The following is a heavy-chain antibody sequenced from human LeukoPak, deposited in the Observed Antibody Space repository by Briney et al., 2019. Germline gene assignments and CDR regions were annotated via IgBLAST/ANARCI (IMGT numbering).Heavy chain of an antibody. D-gene: IGHD2-21*02. V-gene: IGHV1-69*13. Sequence: SVTVSFTSSGCTFPYYAISWMRHAPAQGLERMGGIIPLFGRAAYAHKFQGRVTITSDDSTKTVYLELIILGSEDTTALYYSAHEETSDYYFVYWGQGTLVTVSS. CDR1: GCTFPYYA. CDR3: SAHEETSDYYFVY. CDR2: IIPLFGRA. J-gene: IGHJ4*02.